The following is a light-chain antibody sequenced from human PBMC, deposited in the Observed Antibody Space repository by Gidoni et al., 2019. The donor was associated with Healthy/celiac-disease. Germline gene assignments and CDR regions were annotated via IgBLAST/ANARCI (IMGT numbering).Light chain of an antibody. V-gene: IGLV1-47*01. Sequence: QSVLTQPPSASGTPGQGVTISCSGSSSNIGSNYGYWYQQLPGTAPKLLSYRNNQRPSGVPDRFSGSKSGTSASLAISGLRSEDEADYYCAAWDDSLSGVVFGGGTKLTV. CDR3: AAWDDSLSGVV. CDR2: RNN. CDR1: SSNIGSNY. J-gene: IGLJ2*01.